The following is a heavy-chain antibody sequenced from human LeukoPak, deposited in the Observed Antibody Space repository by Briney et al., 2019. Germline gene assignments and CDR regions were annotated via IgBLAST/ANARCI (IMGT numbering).Heavy chain of an antibody. V-gene: IGHV3-23*01. J-gene: IGHJ6*03. CDR3: AKYSGYDYGGHMDV. CDR1: GFTFSNDG. CDR2: ISGSGGST. Sequence: PGGSLRLSCAASGFTFSNDGMSGGRQAPGKGLEGGSAISGSGGSTYYADSVKGRFTISRDNSKNTLYLQMNSLRAEDTAVYYCAKYSGYDYGGHMDVWGKGTTVTISS. D-gene: IGHD5-12*01.